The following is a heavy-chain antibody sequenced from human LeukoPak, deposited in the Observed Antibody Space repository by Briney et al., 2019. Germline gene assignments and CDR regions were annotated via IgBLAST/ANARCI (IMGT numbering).Heavy chain of an antibody. CDR2: ISGSGGST. J-gene: IGHJ3*01. V-gene: IGHV3-23*01. CDR1: GFTFSSYA. Sequence: GGSLRLSCAASGFTFSSYAMSWVRQAPGKGLEWVSAISGSGGSTYYADSVKGRFTISRDNAQSSLYLQMNSLRAGDTAVYYCARQAVARPFDLWGQGTMVAVSS. CDR3: ARQAVARPFDL.